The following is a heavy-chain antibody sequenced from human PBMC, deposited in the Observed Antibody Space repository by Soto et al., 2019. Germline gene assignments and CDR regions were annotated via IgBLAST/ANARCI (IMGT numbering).Heavy chain of an antibody. J-gene: IGHJ6*02. D-gene: IGHD6-13*01. CDR3: ARTSAAGKYYYGMDV. CDR1: GYSFTSYW. CDR2: IYPGDSDT. Sequence: GESLKISCKGSGYSFTSYWIGWVRQMPGKGLEWRGIIYPGDSDTRYSPSFQGQVTISADKSISTAYLQWSSLKASDTAMYNCARTSAAGKYYYGMDVWGQGTTVTVSS. V-gene: IGHV5-51*01.